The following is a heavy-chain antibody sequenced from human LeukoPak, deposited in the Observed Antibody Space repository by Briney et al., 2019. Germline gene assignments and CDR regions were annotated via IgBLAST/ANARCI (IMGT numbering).Heavy chain of an antibody. J-gene: IGHJ4*02. D-gene: IGHD6-13*01. CDR2: IKSKTDGGTT. V-gene: IGHV3-15*01. CDR1: GFTFSNAW. CDR3: TTVWGSSWYFDY. Sequence: GGSLRLSCAASGFTFSNAWMSWVRQAPGKGLEWVGRIKSKTDGGTTDYAAPVKGRFTISRDDSKNTLYLQMNGLKTEDTAVYYCTTVWGSSWYFDYWGRGTLVTVSS.